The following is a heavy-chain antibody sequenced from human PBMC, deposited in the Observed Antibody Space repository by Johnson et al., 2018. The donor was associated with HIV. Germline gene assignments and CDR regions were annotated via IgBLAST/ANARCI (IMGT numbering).Heavy chain of an antibody. D-gene: IGHD3-3*01. CDR3: AKGLRTYYDFWSGYQDAFDI. CDR2: INWNGASA. V-gene: IGHV3-20*04. J-gene: IGHJ3*02. CDR1: GFNFDDHS. Sequence: VQLMESGGGVVRPGGSLRLSCADSGFNFDDHSMSWVRQAPGKGLEWVSVINWNGASAGYADSVQGRFTISRANAKNSLYLQMNSLRAEDTAAYYCAKGLRTYYDFWSGYQDAFDIWGQGTMVTVSS.